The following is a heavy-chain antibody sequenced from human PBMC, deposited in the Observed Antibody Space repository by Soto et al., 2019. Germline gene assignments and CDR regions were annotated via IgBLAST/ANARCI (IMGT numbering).Heavy chain of an antibody. CDR2: IYYSGST. Sequence: PSETLSLTCTVSGGSISSYYWSWIRQPPGKGLEWIGYIYYSGSTNYNPSLKSRVTISVDTSKNQFSLKLSSVTAADTAVYYCARHPPVPFTFGGFPTHPGWFDPWGQGTLVTVSS. J-gene: IGHJ5*02. CDR3: ARHPPVPFTFGGFPTHPGWFDP. D-gene: IGHD3-16*01. CDR1: GGSISSYY. V-gene: IGHV4-59*08.